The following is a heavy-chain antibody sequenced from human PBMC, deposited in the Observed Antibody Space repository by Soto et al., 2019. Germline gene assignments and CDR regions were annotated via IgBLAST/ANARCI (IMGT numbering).Heavy chain of an antibody. D-gene: IGHD4-17*01. Sequence: ETLSLTCTVSGDAITSSSYFWSWIRQSPGRGLEYIGYTKYNGRSTYNPSLQSRVTISVDTSTSQFSLNLTSVTAGDTAVYYCARMSRTVNYWGQGIPVTVSS. CDR3: ARMSRTVNY. CDR1: GDAITSSSYF. J-gene: IGHJ4*02. CDR2: TKYNGRS. V-gene: IGHV4-61*01.